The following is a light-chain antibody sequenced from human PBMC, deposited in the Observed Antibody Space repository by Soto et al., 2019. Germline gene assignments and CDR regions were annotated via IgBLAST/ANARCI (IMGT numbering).Light chain of an antibody. CDR3: QQYNNLAVT. CDR1: QSVSSN. V-gene: IGKV3-15*01. J-gene: IGKJ1*01. Sequence: IVITQSPATLSVSPGERATLSCRASQSVSSNLAWYQQKPGQAPRLLIYGASTRATGIPARFSGSGSGTEFTLTISSLQSEDFAVYYCQQYNNLAVTFGQGTKVDI. CDR2: GAS.